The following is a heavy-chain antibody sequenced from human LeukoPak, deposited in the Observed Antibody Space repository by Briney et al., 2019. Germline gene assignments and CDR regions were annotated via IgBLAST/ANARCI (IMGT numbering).Heavy chain of an antibody. D-gene: IGHD2-8*01. Sequence: PGGSLRLSCAASGFTFSSYEMNWVRQAPGKGLEWVSYISSSGSTIYYADSVKGRFTISRDNAKNSLYLQMNSLRAEDTAVYYCARDRASDYENGLMLFDYWGQGILVTVSS. CDR3: ARDRASDYENGLMLFDY. J-gene: IGHJ4*02. CDR2: ISSSGSTI. V-gene: IGHV3-48*03. CDR1: GFTFSSYE.